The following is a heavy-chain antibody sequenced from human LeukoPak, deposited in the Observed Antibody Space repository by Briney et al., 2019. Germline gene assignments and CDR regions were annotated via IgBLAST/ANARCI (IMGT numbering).Heavy chain of an antibody. J-gene: IGHJ4*02. Sequence: SETLSLTCTVSGASITGYYWTWIRQPPGKGLECVGYIYYTGDSNYNPSLRSRVTMSLDTSKSQFSLKLTSVTAADTAIYYCARYTRIPDYWGQGTLVTVTS. CDR2: IYYTGDS. D-gene: IGHD2-15*01. V-gene: IGHV4-59*01. CDR1: GASITGYY. CDR3: ARYTRIPDY.